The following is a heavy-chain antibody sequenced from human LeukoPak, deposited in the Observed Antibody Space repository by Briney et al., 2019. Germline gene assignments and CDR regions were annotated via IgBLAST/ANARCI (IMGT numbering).Heavy chain of an antibody. CDR2: INPNSGGT. J-gene: IGHJ4*02. CDR3: ARDRWLQYYFDY. Sequence: GESLKISCKGSGYSFTGYYMHWVRQAPGQGLEWMGWINPNSGGTNYAQKFQGRVTMTRDTSISTAYMELSRLRSDDTAVYYCARDRWLQYYFDYWGQGTLVTVSS. D-gene: IGHD5-24*01. CDR1: GYSFTGYY. V-gene: IGHV1-2*02.